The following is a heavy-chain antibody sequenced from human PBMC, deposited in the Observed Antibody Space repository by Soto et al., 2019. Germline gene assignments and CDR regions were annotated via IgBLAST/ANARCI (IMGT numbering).Heavy chain of an antibody. J-gene: IGHJ3*01. CDR2: ISNDGSDK. CDR1: GFTFNNYG. V-gene: IGHV3-30*18. Sequence: QVQLVESGGGVVQPGRSLRLSCAASGFTFNNYGMHWVRQAPGKGLEWVATISNDGSDKYYADSVKGRLTISRDNSKNTVYPQMNSLRAEDTALYYCAKDQGIAASHGVDWGQGTMVTVSS. D-gene: IGHD6-13*01. CDR3: AKDQGIAASHGVD.